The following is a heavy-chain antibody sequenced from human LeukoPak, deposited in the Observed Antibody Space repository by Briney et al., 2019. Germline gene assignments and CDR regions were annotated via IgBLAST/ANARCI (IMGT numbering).Heavy chain of an antibody. CDR1: GGSISSSSYY. J-gene: IGHJ4*02. Sequence: SETLSLTCTVSGGSISSSSYYRGWIRQPPGKGLEWIGSIYYSGSTYYNPSLKSRVTISVDTSKNQFSLKLSSVTAADTAVYYCARQPRYSSSSPHDYWGQGTLVTVSS. V-gene: IGHV4-39*01. CDR2: IYYSGST. D-gene: IGHD6-6*01. CDR3: ARQPRYSSSSPHDY.